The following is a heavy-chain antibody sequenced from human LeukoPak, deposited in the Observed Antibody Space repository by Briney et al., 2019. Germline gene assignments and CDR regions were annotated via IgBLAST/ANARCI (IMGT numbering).Heavy chain of an antibody. D-gene: IGHD5-18*01. CDR1: GYTFTSYD. J-gene: IGHJ4*02. Sequence: ASVTVSCKASGYTFTSYDINWVRQAPGQGLEWMGWMNPNSGNTGYAQKFQGRVTINRNTSISTAYMELSSLRSEDTAVYYCAREDTAKTGYYFDYWGQGTLVTVSS. CDR2: MNPNSGNT. V-gene: IGHV1-8*03. CDR3: AREDTAKTGYYFDY.